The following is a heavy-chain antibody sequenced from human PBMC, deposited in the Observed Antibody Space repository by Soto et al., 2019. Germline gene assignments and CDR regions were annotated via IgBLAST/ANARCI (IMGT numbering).Heavy chain of an antibody. Sequence: EVQLVESGGGLVKPGGSLRLSCAASGFTFSSYSMNWVRQAPGXXXEWVSSISSSSSYIYYADSVKGRFTISRDNAKNSLYLQMXXLXAEXXAVYYCARDSRGTNWYFDLWGRGTLVTVSS. CDR3: ARDSRGTNWYFDL. V-gene: IGHV3-21*01. CDR1: GFTFSSYS. CDR2: ISSSSSYI. J-gene: IGHJ2*01.